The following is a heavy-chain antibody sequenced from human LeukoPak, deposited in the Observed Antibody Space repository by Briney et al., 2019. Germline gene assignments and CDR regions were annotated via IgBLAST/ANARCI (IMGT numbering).Heavy chain of an antibody. V-gene: IGHV3-20*04. CDR1: GFTFDDYG. J-gene: IGHJ4*02. Sequence: GGSLRLSCAASGFTFDDYGMSWVRQAPGKGLERVAGINWNGDGTGYADSVKGRFTISRDNAKNSLYLQMNSLSAEDTALYYCARAGSSNWQRYYLDYWGQGALVTVSS. CDR2: INWNGDGT. D-gene: IGHD6-13*01. CDR3: ARAGSSNWQRYYLDY.